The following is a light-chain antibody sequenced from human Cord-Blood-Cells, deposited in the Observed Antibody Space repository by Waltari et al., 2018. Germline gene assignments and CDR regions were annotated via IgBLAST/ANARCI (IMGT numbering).Light chain of an antibody. J-gene: IGLJ3*02. CDR3: CSYAGSSTWV. CDR1: SSDVGSYNL. V-gene: IGLV2-23*01. Sequence: QSALTQPASVSGSPGQSITISCPGTSSDVGSYNLVSWYQQHPGKAPNLMIYEGSKRPSGVSNRFSGSKSGNTASLTISGLQAEDDADYYCCSYAGSSTWVFGGGTKLTVL. CDR2: EGS.